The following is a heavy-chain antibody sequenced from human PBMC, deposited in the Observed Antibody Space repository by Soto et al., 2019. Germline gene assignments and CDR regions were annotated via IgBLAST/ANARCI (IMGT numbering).Heavy chain of an antibody. Sequence: QVQLQESGPGLVKPSQTLSLTCTVSGGSISSGGYYWSWIRQHPGKGLEWIGYIFYSGGTYYNPSLKSRVTISVDTSKNQFSLKLSSVTAADTAVYYCARDRFSGVVSYYYYGMDVWGQGTTVTVSS. J-gene: IGHJ6*02. CDR2: IFYSGGT. CDR3: ARDRFSGVVSYYYYGMDV. V-gene: IGHV4-31*03. D-gene: IGHD3-3*01. CDR1: GGSISSGGYY.